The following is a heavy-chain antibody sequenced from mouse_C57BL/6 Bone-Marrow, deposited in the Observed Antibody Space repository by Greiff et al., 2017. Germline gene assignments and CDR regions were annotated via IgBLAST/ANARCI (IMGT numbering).Heavy chain of an antibody. J-gene: IGHJ3*01. D-gene: IGHD1-1*01. V-gene: IGHV1-18*01. Sequence: EVQLQQSGPELVKPGASVEIPCKASGYTFTDYNMDWVKQSHGKSLEWIGDINPNNGGTIYNQKFKGKATLTVDKSSSTAYMELRSLTSEDTAVYYCARRGGYYGSSWFAYWGQGTLVTVSA. CDR3: ARRGGYYGSSWFAY. CDR1: GYTFTDYN. CDR2: INPNNGGT.